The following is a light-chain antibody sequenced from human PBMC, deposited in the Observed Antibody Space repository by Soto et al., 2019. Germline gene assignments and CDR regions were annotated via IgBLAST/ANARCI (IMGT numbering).Light chain of an antibody. J-gene: IGKJ5*01. CDR3: QQYNNWPPIT. CDR1: QSVNNN. V-gene: IGKV3-15*01. CDR2: RAS. Sequence: EIALTQPPATLSVSPGGGATLTCRASQSVNNNLAWYQQKPGQAPRLLIYRASTRATGIPARFSGSGSGTDFTLTIISLQSEDFAVYYCQQYNNWPPITFGQGTRLEIK.